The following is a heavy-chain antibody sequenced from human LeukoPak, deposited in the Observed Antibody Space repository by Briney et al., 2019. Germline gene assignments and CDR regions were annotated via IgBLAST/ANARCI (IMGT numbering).Heavy chain of an antibody. CDR2: INHSGST. D-gene: IGHD3-9*01. J-gene: IGHJ1*01. Sequence: SETLSLTCAVYGGSFSGYYWSWIRQPPGKGLEWIGEINHSGSTNYNPSLKSRVTISVDTSKNQFSLKLSSVTAADTAVYYCARGPKYYDILTGYRAEYFQLWGQGTLVTVSS. CDR3: ARGPKYYDILTGYRAEYFQL. CDR1: GGSFSGYY. V-gene: IGHV4-34*01.